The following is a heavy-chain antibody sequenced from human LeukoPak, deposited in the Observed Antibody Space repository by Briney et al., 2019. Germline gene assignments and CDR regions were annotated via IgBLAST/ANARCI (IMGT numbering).Heavy chain of an antibody. CDR1: RGSIMTTHW. Sequence: SETLSLTCTLSRGSIMTTHWWSWVRQPPGKGLEWTGEIYHTGTTNYSPSLKSRLTISVDQSSNQFSLRLSSVTAADTATYYCAAWGVDYGGNFDYSDYWGQGTLVTVSS. D-gene: IGHD4-23*01. J-gene: IGHJ4*02. V-gene: IGHV4-4*02. CDR2: IYHTGTT. CDR3: AAWGVDYGGNFDYSDY.